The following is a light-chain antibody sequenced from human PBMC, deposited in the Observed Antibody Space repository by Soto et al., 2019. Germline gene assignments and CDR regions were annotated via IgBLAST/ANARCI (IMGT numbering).Light chain of an antibody. Sequence: DIVMTQSPDSLAVSLGERATSNCKSRQRVLYSSNNKNYLSWYQQKPWKPPKLLVYSASALQSGVPSRFSGSGSGPDFTLTISSLQPEDSATYFCQQLNSYPQTFGQGTRLEI. J-gene: IGKJ5*01. V-gene: IGKV4-1*01. CDR2: SAS. CDR1: QRVLYSSNNKNY. CDR3: QQLNSYPQT.